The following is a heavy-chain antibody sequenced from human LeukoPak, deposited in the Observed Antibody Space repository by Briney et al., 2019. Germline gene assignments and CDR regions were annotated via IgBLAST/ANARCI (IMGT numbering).Heavy chain of an antibody. V-gene: IGHV3-21*01. J-gene: IGHJ6*02. Sequence: GGSLRLSCAASGFTFSSYSMNWVRQAPGKGLEWVSSISSSSSYIYCADSVKGRFTISRDNAKNSLYLQMNSLRAEDTAVYYCARGGYAYYYGMDVWGQGTTVTVSS. CDR1: GFTFSSYS. D-gene: IGHD5-12*01. CDR3: ARGGYAYYYGMDV. CDR2: ISSSSSYI.